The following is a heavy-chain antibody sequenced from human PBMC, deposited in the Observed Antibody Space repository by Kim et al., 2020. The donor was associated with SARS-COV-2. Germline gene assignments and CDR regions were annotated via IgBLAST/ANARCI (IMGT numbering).Heavy chain of an antibody. CDR1: GFTFSSYA. CDR3: ARDTLLEVNWGAQMRSRYYCYGMDV. D-gene: IGHD1-26*01. CDR2: ISYDGSNK. Sequence: GGSLRHSCAASGFTFSSYAMHWVRQAPGKGLEWVAVISYDGSNKYYADSVKGRFTISRDNSKNTLYLQMNSLRAEDTAVYYCARDTLLEVNWGAQMRSRYYCYGMDVWGQGTTVTVSS. J-gene: IGHJ6*02. V-gene: IGHV3-30*04.